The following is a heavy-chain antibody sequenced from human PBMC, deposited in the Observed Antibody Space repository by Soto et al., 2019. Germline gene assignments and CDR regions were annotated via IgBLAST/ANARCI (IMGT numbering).Heavy chain of an antibody. CDR3: ARDTYSSSEPNGMDV. Sequence: GGSLRLSCAASGFTFSSYGMHWVRQAPGKGLEWVAVIWYDGSNEYYADSVKGRFTISRDNSKNTLYLQMNSLRAEDTAVYYCARDTYSSSEPNGMDVWGQGTTVTVSS. CDR1: GFTFSSYG. J-gene: IGHJ6*02. D-gene: IGHD6-13*01. CDR2: IWYDGSNE. V-gene: IGHV3-33*01.